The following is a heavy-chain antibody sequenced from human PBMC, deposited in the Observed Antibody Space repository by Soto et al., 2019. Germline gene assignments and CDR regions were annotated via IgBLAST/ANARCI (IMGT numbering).Heavy chain of an antibody. CDR3: ARELHDILAKLPDY. D-gene: IGHD2-15*01. CDR1: GYTFTSYG. V-gene: IGHV1-18*01. J-gene: IGHJ4*02. Sequence: ASVKVSCKASGYTFTSYGISWVRQAPGQGLEWMGWISAYNGNTNYAQKLQGRVTMTTDTSTSTAYMELRSLRSDDTAVYYCARELHDILAKLPDYWGQRTLVPVSS. CDR2: ISAYNGNT.